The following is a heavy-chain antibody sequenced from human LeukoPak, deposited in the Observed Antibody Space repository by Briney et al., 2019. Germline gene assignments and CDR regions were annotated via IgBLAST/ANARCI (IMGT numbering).Heavy chain of an antibody. CDR1: GFTFSSYA. CDR3: AKGPFSGSPRGFDY. D-gene: IGHD1-26*01. V-gene: IGHV3-23*01. J-gene: IGHJ4*02. CDR2: ISPSGGST. Sequence: GGSLRLSCAASGFTFSSYAMSWVRQAPGAGLEWVSTISPSGGSTFYADSVKGRFTIFRDNSKNTLYLQMNNLRVDDTAVYYCAKGPFSGSPRGFDYWGQGILVAASS.